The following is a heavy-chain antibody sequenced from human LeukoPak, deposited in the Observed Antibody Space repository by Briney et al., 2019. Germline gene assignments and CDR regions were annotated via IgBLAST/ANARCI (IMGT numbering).Heavy chain of an antibody. CDR3: ARDDSSITGTKRH. CDR2: ISSSSSYI. J-gene: IGHJ4*02. Sequence: GGSLRLSCAASGFTFSSYSMNWVRQAPGKGLEWVSSISSSSSYIYYADSVKGRFTISRDNAKNSLYPQMDSLRAEDTALYYCARDDSSITGTKRHWGQGTLVTVSS. CDR1: GFTFSSYS. D-gene: IGHD1-7*01. V-gene: IGHV3-21*01.